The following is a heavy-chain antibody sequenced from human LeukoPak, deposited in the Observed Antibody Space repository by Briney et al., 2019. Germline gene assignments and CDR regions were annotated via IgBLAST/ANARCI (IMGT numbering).Heavy chain of an antibody. D-gene: IGHD3-16*01. Sequence: QPGRSLRLSCAASGFTFNNYVLYWVRQAPGKGLEWVAVISFDGSNKNYADSVKGRFTLSRDNSKNTLYLQMNSLRAEDTAVYYCARDWVDRSPFGDYYYGMDVWGQGTTVTVSS. CDR2: ISFDGSNK. J-gene: IGHJ6*02. CDR1: GFTFNNYV. V-gene: IGHV3-30*04. CDR3: ARDWVDRSPFGDYYYGMDV.